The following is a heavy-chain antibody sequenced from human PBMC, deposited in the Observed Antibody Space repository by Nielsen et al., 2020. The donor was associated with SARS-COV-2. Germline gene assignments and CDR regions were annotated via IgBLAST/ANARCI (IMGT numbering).Heavy chain of an antibody. V-gene: IGHV3-23*01. D-gene: IGHD2-2*01. CDR2: ISGSGGST. CDR3: AKVPGYCSSTSCYLGAFDI. J-gene: IGHJ3*02. Sequence: VRQMPGKGLEWVSAISGSGGSTYYADSVKGRFTISRDNSKNTLYLQMNSLRAEDTAVYYCAKVPGYCSSTSCYLGAFDIWGQGTMVTVSS.